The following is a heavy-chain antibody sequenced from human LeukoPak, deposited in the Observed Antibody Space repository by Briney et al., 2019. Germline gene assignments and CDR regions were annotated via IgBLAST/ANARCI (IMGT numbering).Heavy chain of an antibody. CDR1: GYTFTCYY. J-gene: IGHJ5*02. V-gene: IGHV1-2*02. Sequence: ASVKVSCKASGYTFTCYYMHWVRQAPGQGLEWMGWINPNSGGTNYAQKFQGRVTMTRDTSISTAYLELSRLRSDDTAVYYCARGDIVVGGTWFDPWGQGTLVTVSS. CDR2: INPNSGGT. D-gene: IGHD2-15*01. CDR3: ARGDIVVGGTWFDP.